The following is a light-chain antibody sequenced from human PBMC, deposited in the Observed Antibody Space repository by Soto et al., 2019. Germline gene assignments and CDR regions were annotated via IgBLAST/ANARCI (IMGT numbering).Light chain of an antibody. V-gene: IGLV7-46*01. CDR2: DTS. J-gene: IGLJ2*01. CDR1: TGAVTSGHY. Sequence: QAVVTQEPSLTVSPGGAVTLTCGSSTGAVTSGHYPHWFQQRPGQAPRTLIYDTSNKHSWTPARFSGSLLGGKAALTLSGALPEDEAEYYCLLSYSGARAFGGGTKLTVL. CDR3: LLSYSGARA.